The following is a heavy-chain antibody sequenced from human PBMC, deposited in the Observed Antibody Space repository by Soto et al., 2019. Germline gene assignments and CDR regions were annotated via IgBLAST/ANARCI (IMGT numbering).Heavy chain of an antibody. CDR3: ATRYAFDHH. J-gene: IGHJ5*02. D-gene: IGHD3-9*01. V-gene: IGHV1-2*02. CDR2: INPNSGDT. CDR1: GYTFTGYY. Sequence: ASVKVSCKASGYTFTGYYMHWVRQAPGQGLEWMGWINPNSGDTDYAQKFQGRVTMTRDTSISTAYMDLSSLRSDDKAVYYCATRYAFDHHWGQGTLVTVSS.